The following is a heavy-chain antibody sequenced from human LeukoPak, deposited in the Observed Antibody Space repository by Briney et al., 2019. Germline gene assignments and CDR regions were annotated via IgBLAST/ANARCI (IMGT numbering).Heavy chain of an antibody. V-gene: IGHV3-53*01. J-gene: IGHJ3*01. CDR1: GFIVSNKY. CDR3: ARGLFLSGYLDAFDL. D-gene: IGHD3-22*01. CDR2: IYSDGRT. Sequence: GSLGLSCAASGFIVSNKYMTWVRQAPGKGLEWVSLIYSDGRTYYADSVRGRCTISRDNSKNTPYVQMNSLRVEDTAVYYCARGLFLSGYLDAFDLWGQGTVVTVSS.